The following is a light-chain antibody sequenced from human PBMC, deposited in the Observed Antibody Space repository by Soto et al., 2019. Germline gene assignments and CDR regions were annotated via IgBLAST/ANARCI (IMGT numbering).Light chain of an antibody. V-gene: IGLV7-43*01. Sequence: QAVVTQEPSLTVSPGGTVTLTCASSTGAVTSGYFPNWFQQKPGQPPRALIYSTANKASWTPARFSGSLIGGKAALTLSGAQPEDEADYYCLVYSGGAYVFGTGTKLTVL. J-gene: IGLJ1*01. CDR1: TGAVTSGYF. CDR3: LVYSGGAYV. CDR2: STA.